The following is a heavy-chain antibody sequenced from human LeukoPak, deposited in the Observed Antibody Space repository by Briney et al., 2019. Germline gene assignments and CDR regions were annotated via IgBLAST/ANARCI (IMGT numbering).Heavy chain of an antibody. CDR2: IYHSGST. V-gene: IGHV4-59*01. D-gene: IGHD3-3*02. CDR3: ARDGPAYTIRWYDYYYGLDV. Sequence: SETLSLTCTVSGDSIGSYFWGWIRQSPGKGLEWIGHIYHSGSTNYNPSLKSRVTISVDTSKNQFSLKLTSVTSADTAVYYCARDGPAYTIRWYDYYYGLDVWGQGTTVTVSS. CDR1: GDSIGSYF. J-gene: IGHJ6*02.